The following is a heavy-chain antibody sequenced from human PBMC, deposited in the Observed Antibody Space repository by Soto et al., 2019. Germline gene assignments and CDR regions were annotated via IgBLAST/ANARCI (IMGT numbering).Heavy chain of an antibody. D-gene: IGHD3-3*01. CDR2: IYPGDSDT. J-gene: IGHJ4*02. CDR1: GYSFTSYW. Sequence: PGESLKISCKGSGYSFTSYWIGWVRQMPGKGLEWMGIIYPGDSDTRYSPSFQGQVTISADKSISTAYLQWSSLKASDTAMYYCARLSLSPSTLLEWLPKPLFDYWGQGTLVTVSS. CDR3: ARLSLSPSTLLEWLPKPLFDY. V-gene: IGHV5-51*01.